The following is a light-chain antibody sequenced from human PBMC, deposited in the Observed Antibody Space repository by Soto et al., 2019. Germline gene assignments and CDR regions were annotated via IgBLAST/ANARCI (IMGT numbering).Light chain of an antibody. CDR3: QHRANWPLT. V-gene: IGKV3-11*01. J-gene: IGKJ4*01. Sequence: EIVLTQTPATLSFSPGARATLSCRASQSVTTLAWYQQKPGQSPRLLIYDASSRATGIPARFSGSGSRTDFTLTISSLEPEDFAVYYCQHRANWPLTFGGGTKVEIK. CDR2: DAS. CDR1: QSVTT.